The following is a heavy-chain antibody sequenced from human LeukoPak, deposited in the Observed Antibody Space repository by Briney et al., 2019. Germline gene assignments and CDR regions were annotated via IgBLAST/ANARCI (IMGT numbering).Heavy chain of an antibody. CDR2: ISSSSSYI. Sequence: GGSLRPSCAASGFTFSSYSMNWVRQAPEKGLEWVSSISSSSSYIYYADSVKGRFTISRDNAKNSLYLQMNSLRAEDTAVYYCARDHPTMDVWGQGTTVTVSS. V-gene: IGHV3-21*01. J-gene: IGHJ6*02. CDR3: ARDHPTMDV. CDR1: GFTFSSYS.